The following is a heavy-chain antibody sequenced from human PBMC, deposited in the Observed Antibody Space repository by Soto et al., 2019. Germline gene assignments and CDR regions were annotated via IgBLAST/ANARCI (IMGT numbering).Heavy chain of an antibody. CDR1: GFTFSDYY. J-gene: IGHJ4*02. CDR2: ITSSGSTI. V-gene: IGHV3-11*01. CDR3: ARENEQWVAADN. Sequence: GGSLRLSCAASGFTFSDYYMSWIRQAPGKGLEWVSYITSSGSTIYYADSVKGRFTVSRDNAKNSLYLQMNSLRAEDTAVYYCARENEQWVAADNWGQGTLVTVSS. D-gene: IGHD6-19*01.